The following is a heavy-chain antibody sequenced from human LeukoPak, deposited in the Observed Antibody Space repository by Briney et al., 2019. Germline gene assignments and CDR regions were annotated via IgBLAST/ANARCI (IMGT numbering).Heavy chain of an antibody. V-gene: IGHV3-21*01. CDR3: ASGRDIVATLPSY. CDR1: GFTFSSYS. Sequence: GGSLRLSCAASGFTFSSYSMNWVRQAPGKGLEWVSSISSSSSYIYYADSVKGRFTISRDNAKNSLYLQMNSLRAEDTAVYYCASGRDIVATLPSYWGQGTLVTVSS. CDR2: ISSSSSYI. J-gene: IGHJ4*02. D-gene: IGHD5-12*01.